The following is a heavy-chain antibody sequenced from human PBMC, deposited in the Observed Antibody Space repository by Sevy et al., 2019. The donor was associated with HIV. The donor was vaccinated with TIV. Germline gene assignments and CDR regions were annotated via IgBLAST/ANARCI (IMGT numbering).Heavy chain of an antibody. CDR3: ATTKDYYDSSGSPFDY. D-gene: IGHD3-22*01. CDR2: FDPEYGET. J-gene: IGHJ4*02. Sequence: ASVKVSCKVSGYTLTQLSVLWVRQAPGKGLEWMGSFDPEYGETIYAQNFQGRVTMTEDTSTDTAYMDLSSLRSEDTAVYYCATTKDYYDSSGSPFDYWGQGTLVTVSS. V-gene: IGHV1-24*01. CDR1: GYTLTQLS.